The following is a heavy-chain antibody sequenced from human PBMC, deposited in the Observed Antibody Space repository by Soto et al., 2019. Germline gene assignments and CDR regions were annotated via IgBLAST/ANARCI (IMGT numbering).Heavy chain of an antibody. J-gene: IGHJ6*02. V-gene: IGHV3-23*01. CDR3: AKASSRRYYYYGMDV. Sequence: GGSLRLSCAASGFTFSSYAMSWVRQAPGKGLEWVSAISGSGGSTYYADSVKGRFTISRDNSKNTLYLQMNSLRAEDTAVYYCAKASSRRYYYYGMDVWGQGTTVTVSS. CDR1: GFTFSSYA. CDR2: ISGSGGST.